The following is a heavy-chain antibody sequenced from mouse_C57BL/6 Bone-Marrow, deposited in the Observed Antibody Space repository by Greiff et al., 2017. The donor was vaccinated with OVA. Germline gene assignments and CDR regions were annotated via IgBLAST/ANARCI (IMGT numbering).Heavy chain of an antibody. CDR1: GYTFTSYW. CDR3: ASMVPYFDY. CDR2: IDPSDSET. Sequence: QVQLQQPGAELVRPGSSVKLSCKASGYTFTSYWMHWVKQRPIQGLEWIGNIDPSDSETNYNQKFKDKATLTVDKSSSTAYMQLSSLTSEDSAVYYCASMVPYFDYWGQGTTLTVSS. J-gene: IGHJ2*01. D-gene: IGHD2-2*01. V-gene: IGHV1-52*01.